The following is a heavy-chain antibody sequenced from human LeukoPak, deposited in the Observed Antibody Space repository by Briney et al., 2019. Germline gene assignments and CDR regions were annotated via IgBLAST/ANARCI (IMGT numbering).Heavy chain of an antibody. J-gene: IGHJ6*03. CDR1: GFTFSSYA. D-gene: IGHD3-3*01. CDR2: IRYDGSNK. Sequence: GGSLRLSCAASGFTFSSYAMHWVRQAPGKGLEGVTFIRYDGSNKYYADSVKGRFTISRDKSKNTLYMQMNSLRAEDTAVYYCAKGSKEVLFTRDHYMDVWGKGTTVTISS. V-gene: IGHV3-30*02. CDR3: AKGSKEVLFTRDHYMDV.